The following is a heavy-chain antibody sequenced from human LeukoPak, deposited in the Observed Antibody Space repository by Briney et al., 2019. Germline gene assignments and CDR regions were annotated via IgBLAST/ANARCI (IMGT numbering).Heavy chain of an antibody. Sequence: GGSLRLSCAASGFTFTSYSMNWVRQAPGKGLEWVSTISGGGGSTYYADSVKGRFTISRDNSKNTLYLQMNSLRAEDTAIYYCAREGPRGNSQFDYWGQGTLVTVSS. J-gene: IGHJ4*02. D-gene: IGHD2/OR15-2a*01. CDR2: ISGGGGST. CDR1: GFTFTSYS. V-gene: IGHV3-23*01. CDR3: AREGPRGNSQFDY.